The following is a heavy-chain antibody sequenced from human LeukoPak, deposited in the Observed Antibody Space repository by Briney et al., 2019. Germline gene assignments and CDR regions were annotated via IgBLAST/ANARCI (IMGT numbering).Heavy chain of an antibody. Sequence: GESLRLSCAASGFPVSSNYMSWVRQAPGKGLEWVSLISGGDSTYYADSVKGRFTISRDNSKNTLYLQMNSLRAEDTAVYYCARGDQDYGLDVWGQGTTVAVSS. CDR2: ISGGDST. CDR3: ARGDQDYGLDV. D-gene: IGHD5-24*01. V-gene: IGHV3-66*01. J-gene: IGHJ6*02. CDR1: GFPVSSNY.